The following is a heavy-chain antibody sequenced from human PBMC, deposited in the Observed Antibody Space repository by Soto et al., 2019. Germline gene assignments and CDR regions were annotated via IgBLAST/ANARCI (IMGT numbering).Heavy chain of an antibody. CDR1: GYTFTSYG. V-gene: IGHV1-18*04. Sequence: ASVKVSCTASGYTFTSYGMSWVRPAPGQGLEWMGWISAYNGNTNYAQKLQGRVTMTTDTSMSTAYMELRSLRSADTAVYYCARGVYYGVRSRESHYYGMDFSARVTTVPFSS. D-gene: IGHD3-3*01. CDR2: ISAYNGNT. CDR3: ARGVYYGVRSRESHYYGMDF. J-gene: IGHJ6*02.